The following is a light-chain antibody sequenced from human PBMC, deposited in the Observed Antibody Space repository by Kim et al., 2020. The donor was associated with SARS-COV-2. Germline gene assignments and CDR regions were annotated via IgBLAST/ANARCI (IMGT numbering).Light chain of an antibody. CDR2: EDS. Sequence: GWTVSISCTRSRGRIATNYVQWYLQRPGSAPTTVIFEDSERPSGVPGRFSGSIDSSSNSVSLTISGLKPEDEAYYYCQSYDADNVVFGGGTQLTVL. J-gene: IGLJ7*01. CDR3: QSYDADNVV. CDR1: RGRIATNY. V-gene: IGLV6-57*03.